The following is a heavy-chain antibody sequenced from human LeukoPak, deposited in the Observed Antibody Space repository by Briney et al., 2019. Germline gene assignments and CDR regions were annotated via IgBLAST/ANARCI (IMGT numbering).Heavy chain of an antibody. Sequence: GGSLRLSCAASGFTFSSFGMHWVRQAPGEGLEWVAFIRYDESKTFYADSVKGRFTISRDNSKNTVYLQMNSLRAEDTALYYCAKAVIPNASQGTYYMDVWGKGTTVTVSS. D-gene: IGHD2-2*01. CDR1: GFTFSSFG. J-gene: IGHJ6*03. CDR3: AKAVIPNASQGTYYMDV. CDR2: IRYDESKT. V-gene: IGHV3-30*02.